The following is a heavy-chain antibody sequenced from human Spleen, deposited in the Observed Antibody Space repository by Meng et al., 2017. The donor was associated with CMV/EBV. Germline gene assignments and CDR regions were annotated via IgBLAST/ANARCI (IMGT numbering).Heavy chain of an antibody. CDR3: AGGGLEYYFDY. V-gene: IGHV4-61*01. CDR2: ICYSGNI. CDR1: GASVDTGSYY. D-gene: IGHD3-3*01. Sequence: SETLSLTCTVSGASVDTGSYYWSWIRQTPGKGLECIGYICYSGNIDSNPSLGSRVTISRDTSKNQFSLKLDFATAADTAVYYCAGGGLEYYFDYWGQGTLVTVSS. J-gene: IGHJ4*02.